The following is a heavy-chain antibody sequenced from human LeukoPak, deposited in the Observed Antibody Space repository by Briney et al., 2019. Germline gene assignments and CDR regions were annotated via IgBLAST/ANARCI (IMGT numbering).Heavy chain of an antibody. CDR3: ARGPNDYGDYGDYYGMDV. J-gene: IGHJ6*02. Sequence: SETLSLTCTVSGGSISSYYWSWIRQPAGKGLEWIGRIYTSGSTNYNPSLKSRVTMSVDTSKNQFSLKLSSVTAADTAVYYCARGPNDYGDYGDYYGMDVWGQGTTVTVSS. CDR1: GGSISSYY. CDR2: IYTSGST. V-gene: IGHV4-4*07. D-gene: IGHD4-17*01.